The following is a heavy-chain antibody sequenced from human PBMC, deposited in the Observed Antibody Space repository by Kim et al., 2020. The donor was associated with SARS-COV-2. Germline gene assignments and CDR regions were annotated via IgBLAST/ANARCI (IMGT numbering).Heavy chain of an antibody. CDR3: ARDQGYCSSTSCHYFDY. CDR1: GFTFSSYA. Sequence: GGSLRLSCAASGFTFSSYAMHWVRQAPGKGLEWVAVISYDGSNKYYADSVKGRFTISRDNSKNTLYLQMNSLRAEDTAVSYCARDQGYCSSTSCHYFDY. J-gene: IGHJ4*01. V-gene: IGHV3-30*04. D-gene: IGHD2-2*01. CDR2: ISYDGSNK.